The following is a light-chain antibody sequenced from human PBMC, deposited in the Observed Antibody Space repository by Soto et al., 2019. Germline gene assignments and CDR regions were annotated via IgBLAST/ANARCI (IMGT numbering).Light chain of an antibody. CDR1: QSVTSNY. CDR3: QQHGTSPPSWT. J-gene: IGKJ1*01. Sequence: ETVLTQSPGILSLSPGERAILFCRDSQSVTSNYLAWYQQQPGQAPRLLIYGASSRATGIPDRFSGSGSGTDFTLTISRLEPEDFAVYYCQQHGTSPPSWTFGQGTKVEIK. V-gene: IGKV3-20*01. CDR2: GAS.